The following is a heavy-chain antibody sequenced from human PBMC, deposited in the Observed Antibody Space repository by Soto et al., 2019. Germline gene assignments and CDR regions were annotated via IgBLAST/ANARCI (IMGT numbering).Heavy chain of an antibody. V-gene: IGHV1-2*02. D-gene: IGHD1-1*01. J-gene: IGHJ4*02. CDR3: AREPATAKPEGVDF. Sequence: GASVKVSCKASGYTFSGYYIHWVRQAPGQGLEWMGWINPNSGGTKYAQKFQGGVTMTRDTSTTTAYMELSRLRSGDTAVYYCAREPATAKPEGVDFWGQGTLVTVSS. CDR1: GYTFSGYY. CDR2: INPNSGGT.